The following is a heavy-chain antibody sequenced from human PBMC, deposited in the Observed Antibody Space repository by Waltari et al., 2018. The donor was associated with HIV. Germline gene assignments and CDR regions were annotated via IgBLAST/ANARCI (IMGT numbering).Heavy chain of an antibody. Sequence: QVQLQESGTGLVKPSETLSLTCTVSGGSISSYYWSWIRQPPGKGLEWIGYIYYSGSTNYNPSLKSRVTISVDTSKNQFSLKLSSVTAADTAVYYCARSGSYFYYYYGMDVWGQGTTVTVSS. V-gene: IGHV4-59*01. CDR3: ARSGSYFYYYYGMDV. CDR1: GGSISSYY. CDR2: IYYSGST. D-gene: IGHD1-26*01. J-gene: IGHJ6*02.